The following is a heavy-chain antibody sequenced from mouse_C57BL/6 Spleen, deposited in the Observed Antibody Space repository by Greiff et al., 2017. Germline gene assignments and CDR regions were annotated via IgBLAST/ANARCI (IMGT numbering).Heavy chain of an antibody. D-gene: IGHD1-1*01. Sequence: VKLQQSGPGLVQPSQSLSITCTVSGFSLTSYGVHWVRQSPGKGLEWLGVIWSGGSTDYNAAFISRLSIGKDNSKGQVFFKMNSLQADDTAIYYCASHYCGSSSFAYWGQGTLVTVSA. V-gene: IGHV2-2*01. J-gene: IGHJ3*01. CDR3: ASHYCGSSSFAY. CDR2: IWSGGST. CDR1: GFSLTSYG.